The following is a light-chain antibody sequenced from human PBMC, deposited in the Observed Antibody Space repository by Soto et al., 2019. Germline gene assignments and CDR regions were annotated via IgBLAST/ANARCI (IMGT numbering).Light chain of an antibody. CDR3: AAWDDSLSSPV. CDR2: RNN. Sequence: QAVLTQPPSASGTPGQRVTISCSGSSSNIGINYVYWYQQLPGTAPKLLIYRNNQRPSGVPDRFSGSKSGTSASLAICGLRSEDEADYYCAAWDDSLSSPVFGGGTKLTVL. J-gene: IGLJ3*02. V-gene: IGLV1-47*01. CDR1: SSNIGINY.